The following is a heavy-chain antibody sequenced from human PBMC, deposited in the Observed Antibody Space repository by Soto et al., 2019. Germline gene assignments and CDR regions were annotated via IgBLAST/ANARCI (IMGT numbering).Heavy chain of an antibody. Sequence: QTGGSLRLSCAASGFNFSRFAMHWVRQAPGQGLEWVALISYEGSDKYYADSVQGRFTISRDNSKNTLYLQMNSLRAEDTAVFYCARDSQNILGFSFGMDVWGQGTTVTVSS. CDR3: ARDSQNILGFSFGMDV. D-gene: IGHD1-26*01. CDR2: ISYEGSDK. CDR1: GFNFSRFA. V-gene: IGHV3-30-3*01. J-gene: IGHJ6*02.